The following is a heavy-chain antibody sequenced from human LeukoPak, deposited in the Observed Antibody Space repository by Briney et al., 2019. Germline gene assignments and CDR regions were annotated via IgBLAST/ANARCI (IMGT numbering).Heavy chain of an antibody. CDR3: ARENYDFWSGYNSGGVDY. D-gene: IGHD3-3*01. CDR1: GFTFSSYA. V-gene: IGHV3-30*01. Sequence: PGGSLRLSCAASGFTFSSYAMHWVRQAPGKGLEWVAVISYDGSNKYYADSVKGRFTISRDNSKNTLYLQMNSLRAEDTAVYYCARENYDFWSGYNSGGVDYWGQGTLVTVSS. J-gene: IGHJ4*02. CDR2: ISYDGSNK.